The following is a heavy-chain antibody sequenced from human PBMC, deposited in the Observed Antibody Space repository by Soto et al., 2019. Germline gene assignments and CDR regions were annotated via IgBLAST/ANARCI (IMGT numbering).Heavy chain of an antibody. CDR1: GYTFTTYG. J-gene: IGHJ4*02. Sequence: QVQLVQSGAEVKKPGASVKVSCKASGYTFTTYGISWVRQAPGLGLEWMGWISAYNGNTKYAQKLQGRVTMTTDTSTSTDYMELRSLTSDDTAVYYCARDSPPVDYWGQGTLVTVSS. V-gene: IGHV1-18*01. CDR3: ARDSPPVDY. CDR2: ISAYNGNT.